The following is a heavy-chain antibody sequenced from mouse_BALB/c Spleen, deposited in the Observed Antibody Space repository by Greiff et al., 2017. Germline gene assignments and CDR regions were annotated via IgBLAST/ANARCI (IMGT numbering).Heavy chain of an antibody. V-gene: IGHV5-17*02. Sequence: EVQLVESGGGLVQPGGSRKLSCAASGFTFSSFGMHWVRQAPEKGLEWVAYISSGSSTIYYADTVKGRFTISRDNPKNTLFLQMTSLRSEDTAMYYCARDGYGYWGQGTTLTVSS. CDR2: ISSGSSTI. D-gene: IGHD2-2*01. CDR1: GFTFSSFG. CDR3: ARDGYGY. J-gene: IGHJ2*01.